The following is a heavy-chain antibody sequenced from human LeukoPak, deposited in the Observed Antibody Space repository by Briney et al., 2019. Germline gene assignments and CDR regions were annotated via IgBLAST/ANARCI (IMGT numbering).Heavy chain of an antibody. D-gene: IGHD2-21*02. CDR1: GFTFSSYA. CDR2: ISYDGSNK. Sequence: GRSLRLSCAASGFTFSSYAMHWVRQAPGKGLEWVAVISYDGSNKYYADSVKGRFTISRDNSKNTLYLQMNSLRAEDTAVYYCARDFAYCGGDCYSYDAFDIWGQGTMVTVSS. V-gene: IGHV3-30-3*01. J-gene: IGHJ3*02. CDR3: ARDFAYCGGDCYSYDAFDI.